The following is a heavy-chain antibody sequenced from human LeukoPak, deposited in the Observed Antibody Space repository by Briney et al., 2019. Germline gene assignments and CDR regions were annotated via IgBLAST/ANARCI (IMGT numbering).Heavy chain of an antibody. Sequence: ASVKVSCKASGYTFTSHGISWVRQAPGQGLEWMGWISAYNGNTNYAQKLQGRVTMTTDTSTSTAYMELRSLRSDDTAVYYCARDRGLMTTVTPFDYWGQGTLVTVSS. V-gene: IGHV1-18*01. CDR1: GYTFTSHG. CDR2: ISAYNGNT. D-gene: IGHD4-11*01. J-gene: IGHJ4*02. CDR3: ARDRGLMTTVTPFDY.